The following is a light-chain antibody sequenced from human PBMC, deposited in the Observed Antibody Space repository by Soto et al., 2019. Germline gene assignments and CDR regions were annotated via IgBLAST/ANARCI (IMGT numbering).Light chain of an antibody. CDR2: EVS. CDR3: SSYTTSSTRV. J-gene: IGLJ2*01. Sequence: QSALTQPASVSGSPGQSITISCSGTSSDVGGYNYVSWYQQLPGKAPKLMIYEVSNRPSGVSNRVSGSKSGNTASLTISGPQAEDEADYYCSSYTTSSTRVFGGGTKLTVL. CDR1: SSDVGGYNY. V-gene: IGLV2-14*01.